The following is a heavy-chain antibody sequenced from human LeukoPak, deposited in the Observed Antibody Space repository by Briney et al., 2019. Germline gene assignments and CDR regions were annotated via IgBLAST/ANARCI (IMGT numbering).Heavy chain of an antibody. CDR2: ISPDGSYT. CDR3: ASDQVSGVFDY. D-gene: IGHD5/OR15-5a*01. V-gene: IGHV3-11*05. CDR1: GFIFSDFY. Sequence: PGGSLRLSCAGSGFIFSDFYINWIRQSPGKGLEWLAYISPDGSYTTYGDSVKGRFVISRDNAKNSVSLQMNSLGVEDTAVCFCASDQVSGVFDYWGQGARVTVS. J-gene: IGHJ4*02.